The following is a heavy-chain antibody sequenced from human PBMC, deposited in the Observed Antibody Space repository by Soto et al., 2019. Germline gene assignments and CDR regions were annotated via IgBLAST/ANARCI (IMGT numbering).Heavy chain of an antibody. J-gene: IGHJ4*02. CDR3: AIRMSDLCNWAFLTAY. Sequence: EVQLLESGGGLVQPGGSLRLSCAASGFTFSSYAMSWVRQAPGKGLEWVSAISGSGGSAYYADSVKGRFTISRDNAKNAPYLRMNSLRVGDTAVYCCAIRMSDLCNWAFLTAYWGQGTLVTVSS. CDR2: ISGSGGSA. V-gene: IGHV3-23*01. CDR1: GFTFSSYA. D-gene: IGHD7-27*01.